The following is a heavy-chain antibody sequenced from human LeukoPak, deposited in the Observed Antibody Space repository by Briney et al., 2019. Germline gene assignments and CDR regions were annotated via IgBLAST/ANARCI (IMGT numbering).Heavy chain of an antibody. CDR3: TRALGHSVLAFDV. CDR2: IKEDGREK. J-gene: IGHJ3*01. CDR1: RFIFNNYW. D-gene: IGHD3-16*01. Sequence: GSLRLSCAASRFIFNNYWMNWVRQAPGKGLEWVASIKEDGREKLYVESLEGRLTIARDNAKESLHLQMRNLRVEDTAVYYCTRALGHSVLAFDVWGQGTVVIVS. V-gene: IGHV3-7*03.